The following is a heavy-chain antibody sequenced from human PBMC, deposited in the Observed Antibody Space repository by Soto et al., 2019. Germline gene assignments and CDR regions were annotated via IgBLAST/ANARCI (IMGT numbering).Heavy chain of an antibody. V-gene: IGHV1-18*01. J-gene: IGHJ4*02. CDR3: ARGRYGDY. CDR1: GYAFTTYG. CDR2: ISAHNGNT. Sequence: QVHLVQSGVEVKRPGASVKFSGKGSGYAFTTYGTTWVRQAPGQGLEWMGWISAHNGNTNYAQKLQGRVTVTRDTSTSTAYMELRSLRSDDTAVYYCARGRYGDYWGQGALVTVSS. D-gene: IGHD1-1*01.